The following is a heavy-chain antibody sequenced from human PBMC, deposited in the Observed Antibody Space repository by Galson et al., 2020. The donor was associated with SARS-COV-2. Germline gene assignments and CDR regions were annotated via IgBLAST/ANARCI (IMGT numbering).Heavy chain of an antibody. J-gene: IGHJ4*02. Sequence: ASETLSLTCTVSGGSIISNSYSWGWIRQPPGKGLEWIGSISYSGSTNYNPSLKSRVTISADTRKNQFSLRLSSVTAADTAVYYCARDGASSIEGSYDFWGQGTLVTVSS. CDR1: GGSIISNSYS. CDR3: ARDGASSIEGSYDF. CDR2: ISYSGST. D-gene: IGHD3-3*02. V-gene: IGHV4-39*07.